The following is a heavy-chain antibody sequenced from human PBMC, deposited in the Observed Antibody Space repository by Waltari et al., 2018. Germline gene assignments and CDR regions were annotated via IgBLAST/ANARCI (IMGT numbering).Heavy chain of an antibody. Sequence: QVQLVQSGTEVKKPGASVTVSCPASGYSFTDYHLHWVRQTPGQGLEWLGWINPKNGDTSYAQNFLGRVTMTRDTSINTVYMDLSGLRSDDTAVFYCARDPGPIVGAPDYWGQGTLVTVSS. CDR3: ARDPGPIVGAPDY. V-gene: IGHV1-2*02. CDR2: INPKNGDT. J-gene: IGHJ4*02. CDR1: GYSFTDYH. D-gene: IGHD1-26*01.